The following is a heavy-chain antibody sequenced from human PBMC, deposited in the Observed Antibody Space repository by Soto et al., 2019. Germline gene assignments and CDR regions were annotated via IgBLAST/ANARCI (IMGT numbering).Heavy chain of an antibody. CDR2: TRSTGEYT. CDR1: GFTFSNFA. J-gene: IGHJ6*02. D-gene: IGHD6-25*01. V-gene: IGHV3-23*01. Sequence: DVQVLESGGGLVQPGGSLRLSCAGSGFTFSNFAMTWVRQAPGKGLEWVSTTRSTGEYTYYRDSVKGRFTVSRDNSKNALFLEMTSLRAEDTAIYYCAKDSKSVSVSAARVYGMDGWGQGTTVTV. CDR3: AKDSKSVSVSAARVYGMDG.